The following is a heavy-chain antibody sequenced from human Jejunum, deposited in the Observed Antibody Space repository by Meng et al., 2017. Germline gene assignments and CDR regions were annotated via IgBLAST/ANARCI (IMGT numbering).Heavy chain of an antibody. CDR2: ISPAGGSQ. Sequence: GESLKISCAASGFSFRSYAMSWVRQAPGKGLEWVAVISPAGGSQSYTDSVKGRFTISRDNSKDTLYLQMNNLSADDTAVYYCAREFRSSGKAGTFDIWGQGTVVTVSS. V-gene: IGHV3-30*04. J-gene: IGHJ3*02. D-gene: IGHD3-22*01. CDR1: GFSFRSYA. CDR3: AREFRSSGKAGTFDI.